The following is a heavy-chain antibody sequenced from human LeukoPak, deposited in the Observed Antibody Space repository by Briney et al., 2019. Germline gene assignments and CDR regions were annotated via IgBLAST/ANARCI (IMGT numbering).Heavy chain of an antibody. V-gene: IGHV1-8*02. J-gene: IGHJ6*02. CDR3: ATLDYYGSGSLYYSFYGMDV. Sequence: ASVKVSCKASGGTFSSYAINWVRQATGQGLEWMGWMNPNSGNTGYAQKFQGRVTMTRNTSISTAYMELSSLRSEDTAVYYCATLDYYGSGSLYYSFYGMDVWGQGTTVTVSS. D-gene: IGHD3-10*01. CDR2: MNPNSGNT. CDR1: GGTFSSYA.